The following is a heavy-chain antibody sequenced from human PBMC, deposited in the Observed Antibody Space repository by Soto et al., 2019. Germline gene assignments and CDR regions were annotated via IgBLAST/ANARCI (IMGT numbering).Heavy chain of an antibody. Sequence: PVGSLRLSXAASGFTFSSYAMSWVRQAPGKGLEWVSAISGSGGSTYYADSVKGRFTISRDNAKNTLYLQMNSLRAEDTAVYYCAKDLGYYDILTGHYSTHAFDIWGQGTMVTVSS. CDR2: ISGSGGST. D-gene: IGHD3-9*01. V-gene: IGHV3-23*01. CDR1: GFTFSSYA. CDR3: AKDLGYYDILTGHYSTHAFDI. J-gene: IGHJ3*02.